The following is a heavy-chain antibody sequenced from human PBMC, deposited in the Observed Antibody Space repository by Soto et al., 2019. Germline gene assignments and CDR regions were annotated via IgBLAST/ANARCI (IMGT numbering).Heavy chain of an antibody. D-gene: IGHD3-9*01. V-gene: IGHV3-23*01. CDR2: ISGSGGST. Sequence: GESLKISCAASGFTFSSYAMSWVRQAPGKGLEWVSAISGSGGSTYYADSVKGRFTISRDNSKNTLYLQMNSLRAEDTAVYYCASVGRYFDWLLYYWGQGTLVTVSS. J-gene: IGHJ4*02. CDR3: ASVGRYFDWLLYY. CDR1: GFTFSSYA.